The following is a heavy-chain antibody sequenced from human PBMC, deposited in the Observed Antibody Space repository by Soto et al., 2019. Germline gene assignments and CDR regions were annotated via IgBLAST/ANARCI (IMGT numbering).Heavy chain of an antibody. CDR2: IYSGGST. Sequence: LRLSCAASGFTVSSNYMSWVRQAPGKGLEWVSVIYSGGSTYYADSVMGRFTISRDNSKYTLYLQMNSLSAEDTAMYYCAREGSHSSGWHDAFDIWGQGTMVNVSS. CDR1: GFTVSSNY. J-gene: IGHJ3*02. V-gene: IGHV3-53*01. D-gene: IGHD6-19*01. CDR3: AREGSHSSGWHDAFDI.